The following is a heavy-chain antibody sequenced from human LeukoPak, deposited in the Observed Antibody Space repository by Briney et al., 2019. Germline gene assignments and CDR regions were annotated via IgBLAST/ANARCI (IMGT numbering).Heavy chain of an antibody. V-gene: IGHV3-30-3*01. CDR3: AKGITAMVRNYYYMDV. Sequence: GGSLRLSCAASGFTFSSYAMHWVRQAPGKGLEWVAVISYDGSNKYYADSVKGRFTISRDNSKNTLYLQMNSLRAEDTAVYYCAKGITAMVRNYYYMDVWGKGTTVTVSS. CDR1: GFTFSSYA. CDR2: ISYDGSNK. J-gene: IGHJ6*03. D-gene: IGHD5-18*01.